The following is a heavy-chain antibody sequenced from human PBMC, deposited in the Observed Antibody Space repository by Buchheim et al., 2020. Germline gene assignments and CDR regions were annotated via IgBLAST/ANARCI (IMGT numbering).Heavy chain of an antibody. V-gene: IGHV4-30-4*01. CDR3: ARLEGAVVVVIPLWYFDF. Sequence: QVQLQESGPGLVKPSQTLSLTCTVSGGSISSGDYYWSWIRQPPGKGLEWIGYIYYSGSTYYNPSLKSRVTISVDTYKNKFSLKLSSVNAADTAVYYCARLEGAVVVVIPLWYFDFWGRGTL. CDR1: GGSISSGDYY. CDR2: IYYSGST. D-gene: IGHD3-22*01. J-gene: IGHJ2*01.